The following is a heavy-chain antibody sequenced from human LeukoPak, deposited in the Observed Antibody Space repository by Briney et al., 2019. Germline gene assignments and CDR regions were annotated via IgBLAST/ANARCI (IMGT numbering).Heavy chain of an antibody. D-gene: IGHD2-2*01. V-gene: IGHV3-23*01. Sequence: QPGGSLRLSCAASGFTFSSYAMSWVRQAPGKGLEWVSAISGSGGSTYYADSVKGRFSISRDNSKNTLYLQMNSLRAEDTAVYYCAKDRGDIVVVPAARTFDYWGQGTLVTVSS. CDR3: AKDRGDIVVVPAARTFDY. J-gene: IGHJ4*02. CDR1: GFTFSSYA. CDR2: ISGSGGST.